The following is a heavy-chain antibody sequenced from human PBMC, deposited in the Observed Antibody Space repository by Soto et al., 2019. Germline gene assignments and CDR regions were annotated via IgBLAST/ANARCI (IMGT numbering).Heavy chain of an antibody. V-gene: IGHV3-33*01. CDR2: IWYDGSNK. D-gene: IGHD2-8*01. CDR3: ARGVGYCTNGVCYGMDV. Sequence: GGSLRLSCAASGFTFSSYGMHWVRQAPGKGLEWVAVIWYDGSNKYYADSVKGRFTISRDNSKNTLYLQMNSLRAEDTAVYYCARGVGYCTNGVCYGMDVWGQGTTVTVSS. J-gene: IGHJ6*02. CDR1: GFTFSSYG.